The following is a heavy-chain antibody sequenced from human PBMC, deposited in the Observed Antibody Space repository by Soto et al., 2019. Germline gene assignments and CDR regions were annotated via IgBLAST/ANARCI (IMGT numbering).Heavy chain of an antibody. J-gene: IGHJ3*02. CDR1: GGSFSGYY. D-gene: IGHD4-17*01. CDR2: INHSGST. V-gene: IGHV4-34*01. Sequence: QVQLQQWGAGLLKPSETLSLTCAVYGGSFSGYYWSWIRQPPGKGLEWIGEINHSGSTNYNPSLKSRVTISVDTSKNQFSLKLSSVTAADTAVYYCARTESATTVTTCAFDIWGQGTMVTVSS. CDR3: ARTESATTVTTCAFDI.